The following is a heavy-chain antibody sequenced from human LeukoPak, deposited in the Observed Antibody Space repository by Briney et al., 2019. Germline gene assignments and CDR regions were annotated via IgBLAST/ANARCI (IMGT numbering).Heavy chain of an antibody. CDR2: IYYSGST. V-gene: IGHV4-39*01. CDR1: GGSISSSSYY. Sequence: KPSETLSLTCTVSGGSISSSSYYWGWIRQPPGKGLEWIGSIYYSGSTYYNPSLKSRVTISVDTSKNQFSLKLSSVTAADTAVYCCARGRYDFWSGYPQKRALDYWGQGTLVTVSS. CDR3: ARGRYDFWSGYPQKRALDY. D-gene: IGHD3-3*01. J-gene: IGHJ4*02.